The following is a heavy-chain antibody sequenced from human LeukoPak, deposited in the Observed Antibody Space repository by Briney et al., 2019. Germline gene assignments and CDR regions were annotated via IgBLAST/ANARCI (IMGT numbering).Heavy chain of an antibody. CDR1: GYSFTSYW. J-gene: IGHJ4*02. D-gene: IGHD5-18*01. CDR3: ARSGWRGYSYGFDY. Sequence: GESLQVSFQGSGYSFTSYWIGWVRPMPGKGLGWVGIIYPGDYDTRYSPSFQGQVTISADKSISTAYLQWSSLKASDTAMYYCARSGWRGYSYGFDYWGQGTLVTVSS. CDR2: IYPGDYDT. V-gene: IGHV5-51*01.